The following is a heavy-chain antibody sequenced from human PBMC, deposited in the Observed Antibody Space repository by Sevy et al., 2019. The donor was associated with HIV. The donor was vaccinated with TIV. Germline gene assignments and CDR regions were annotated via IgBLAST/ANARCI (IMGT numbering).Heavy chain of an antibody. CDR1: GFTFSSYP. V-gene: IGHV3-64D*06. J-gene: IGHJ4*02. CDR3: VTRGCLVGATDFDY. D-gene: IGHD1-26*01. CDR2: ISGNGGST. Sequence: GGSLRLSCSASGFTFSSYPMHWVRQAPGKGLEYVSLISGNGGSTYYADSVKGRFTISRDNFKKTLYLQMSSLRAEDTAVYYCVTRGCLVGATDFDYWGQGTRVTVSS.